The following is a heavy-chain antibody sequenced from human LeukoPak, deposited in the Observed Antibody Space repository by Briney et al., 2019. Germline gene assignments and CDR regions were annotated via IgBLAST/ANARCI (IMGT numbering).Heavy chain of an antibody. V-gene: IGHV3-53*01. J-gene: IGHJ4*02. CDR3: AGDRRDYYDSSGPFDY. CDR1: GFTFSDYY. Sequence: GGSLRLSCAASGFTFSDYYMSWFRQAPGQGLEWVSVIYSGGSTYYADSVKGRFTISRDNSKNTLYLQMNSLRAEDTAVYYCAGDRRDYYDSSGPFDYWGQGTLVAVSS. D-gene: IGHD3-22*01. CDR2: IYSGGST.